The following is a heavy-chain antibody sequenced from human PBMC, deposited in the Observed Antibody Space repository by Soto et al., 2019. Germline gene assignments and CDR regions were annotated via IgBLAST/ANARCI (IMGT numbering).Heavy chain of an antibody. CDR1: GYTFTSYG. Sequence: ASVKVSCKASGYTFTSYGISWVRQAPGQGLEWMGWISAYNGNTNYAQKLQGRVTMTTDTSTSTAYMELRSLRSDDTAVYYCARASSAAGMYYYYYMDVWGKGTTVTVSS. CDR2: ISAYNGNT. V-gene: IGHV1-18*01. J-gene: IGHJ6*03. CDR3: ARASSAAGMYYYYYMDV. D-gene: IGHD6-13*01.